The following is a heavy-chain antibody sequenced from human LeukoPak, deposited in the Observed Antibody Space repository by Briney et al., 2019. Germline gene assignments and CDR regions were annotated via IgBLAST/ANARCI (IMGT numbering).Heavy chain of an antibody. J-gene: IGHJ5*02. CDR2: IKQDGSEK. CDR3: ARDPRNVGLAP. D-gene: IGHD2-15*01. CDR1: GFTFNSHW. V-gene: IGHV3-7*01. Sequence: TGGSLRLSCAASGFTFNSHWMSWARQAPGKGLEWVANIKQDGSEKYYVDSVKGRFTISRDNAKNLLYLQMLSLRTEDTAVYYCARDPRNVGLAPWGQGTLVTASS.